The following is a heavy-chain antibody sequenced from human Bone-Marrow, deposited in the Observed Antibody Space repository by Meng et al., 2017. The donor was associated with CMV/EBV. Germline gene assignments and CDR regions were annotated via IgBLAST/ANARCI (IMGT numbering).Heavy chain of an antibody. CDR2: INKSGNT. D-gene: IGHD6-6*01. Sequence: SETLSLTCAVYGESFRDYSWTWVRQPPGKGLEWIGEINKSGNTNGNPSLKSRVTMSMDRSKNQFSLTLISVTAADTAMYYCARGPRVMGSSAIDVWGQGVLVTVSS. CDR1: GESFRDYS. V-gene: IGHV4-34*01. CDR3: ARGPRVMGSSAIDV. J-gene: IGHJ4*02.